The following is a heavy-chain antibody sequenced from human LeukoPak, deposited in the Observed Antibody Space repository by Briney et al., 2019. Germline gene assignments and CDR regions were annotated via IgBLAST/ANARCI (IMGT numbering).Heavy chain of an antibody. CDR3: AKSMTLQWRGFFDL. V-gene: IGHV3-23*01. D-gene: IGHD6-19*01. Sequence: GGSLRLSCAASGFTLSNYWMHWVRQAPGKGLVWVSTISDSGANTYYADSVRGRFTISRDNSKNTLYLQKNSLRADDTAIYYCAKSMTLQWRGFFDLWGRGTHVTVSS. CDR1: GFTLSNYW. J-gene: IGHJ2*01. CDR2: ISDSGANT.